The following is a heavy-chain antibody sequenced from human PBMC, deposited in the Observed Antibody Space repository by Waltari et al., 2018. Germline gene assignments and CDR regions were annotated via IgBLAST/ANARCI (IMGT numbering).Heavy chain of an antibody. CDR1: GFTFSSYW. D-gene: IGHD2-2*01. J-gene: IGHJ5*02. CDR2: IKADGGST. V-gene: IGHV3-74*01. Sequence: EVQLVESGGGLVQPGGSLRLSCAASGFTFSSYWMHWVRQAPGKGLVWVSRIKADGGSTSDADSVKGRFTISRDNANNTLYLQMNSLRAEDTAVYYCTRSRYCSTTSCQVDWFDPWGQGTLVTVSS. CDR3: TRSRYCSTTSCQVDWFDP.